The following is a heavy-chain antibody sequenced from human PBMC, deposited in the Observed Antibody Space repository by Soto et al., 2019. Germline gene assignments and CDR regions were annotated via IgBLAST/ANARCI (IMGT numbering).Heavy chain of an antibody. V-gene: IGHV3-15*07. CDR3: TTDVGDF. CDR1: GFTFNDAP. CDR2: IKSETDGGTT. D-gene: IGHD1-26*01. Sequence: GGSLILSCAASGFTFNDAPMNWVRQAPGKGLEWVGRIKSETDGGTTNYAAPVKGRFTISRDDSKDTLYLQMNSLKIEDTAVYYCTTDVGDFWGQGTLVTVSS. J-gene: IGHJ4*02.